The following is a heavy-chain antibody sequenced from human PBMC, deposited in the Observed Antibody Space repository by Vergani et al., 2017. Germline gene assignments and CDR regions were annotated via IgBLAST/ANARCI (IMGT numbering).Heavy chain of an antibody. CDR3: ARDVWDCSGISCFLRAGEFYYMDD. CDR2: ISFDGSNK. Sequence: QLVESGGGVAQPGRSLRLSCVTSGFVFNNYGMHWVRQAPGRGLEWVAFISFDGSNKHYPDPEKGRITISRDNSKNTVGLEMSSLRVDDTATYYCARDVWDCSGISCFLRAGEFYYMDDWGQGTTVTVSS. D-gene: IGHD3-16*01. CDR1: GFVFNNYG. V-gene: IGHV3-33*05. J-gene: IGHJ6*03.